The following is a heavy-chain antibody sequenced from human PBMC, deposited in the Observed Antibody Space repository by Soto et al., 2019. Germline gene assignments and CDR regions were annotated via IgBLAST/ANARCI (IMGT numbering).Heavy chain of an antibody. D-gene: IGHD5-18*01. J-gene: IGHJ6*02. CDR3: ARHRGPYSYRYYYYYGMDV. V-gene: IGHV1-2*02. Sequence: ASGKVCCKXSGYTFTGYCMHWVRQAPGQGLEWMGWINPNSGGTNYAQKLQGRVTMTRDTAISTAYMELSRLRSDDTAVYYCARHRGPYSYRYYYYYGMDVWGQGPTVTVSS. CDR2: INPNSGGT. CDR1: GYTFTGYC.